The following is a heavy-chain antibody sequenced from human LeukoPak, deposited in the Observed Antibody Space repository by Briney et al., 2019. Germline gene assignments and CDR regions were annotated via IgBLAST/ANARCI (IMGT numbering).Heavy chain of an antibody. Sequence: GGSLRLSCAASGFTFYDYGMTWVRQVPGKGLEWIAEINWIGDTTRYGDSVKGRFTISRDNAKNSLDLKINSLRVEDTAFYYCATNPPGRTYLQDWGQGTLVTVSS. CDR1: GFTFYDYG. D-gene: IGHD1-1*01. CDR3: ATNPPGRTYLQD. CDR2: INWIGDTT. J-gene: IGHJ1*01. V-gene: IGHV3-20*04.